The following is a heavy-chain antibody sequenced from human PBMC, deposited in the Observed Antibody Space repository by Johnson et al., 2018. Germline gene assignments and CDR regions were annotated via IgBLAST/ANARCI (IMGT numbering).Heavy chain of an antibody. V-gene: IGHV4-34*01. D-gene: IGHD2-21*02. CDR1: GGSFSGYY. J-gene: IGHJ1*01. CDR3: ARDGSGGGDCYSEYFQH. Sequence: QVQLQQWGAGLLKPSETLSLTCAVYGGSFSGYYWSWIRQPPGKGLEWIGEINHSGSTHYNPSLKSRGTISVDTSKSQFSLRLSSVTAADTAVYYCARDGSGGGDCYSEYFQHWGQGTLVTVSS. CDR2: INHSGST.